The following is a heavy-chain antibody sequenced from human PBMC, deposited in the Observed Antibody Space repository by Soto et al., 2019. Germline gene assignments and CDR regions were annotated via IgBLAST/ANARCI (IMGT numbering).Heavy chain of an antibody. CDR1: GGSISSSSYY. J-gene: IGHJ5*02. V-gene: IGHV4-39*01. Sequence: SETLSLTCTVSGGSISSSSYYWGWIRQPPGKGLEWIGSIYYSGSTYYNPSLKSRVTISVDTSKNQFSLKLSSVTAADTAVYYCARPNSQALYCSSTSRYERWFDPWGQGTLVTVSS. D-gene: IGHD2-2*01. CDR2: IYYSGST. CDR3: ARPNSQALYCSSTSRYERWFDP.